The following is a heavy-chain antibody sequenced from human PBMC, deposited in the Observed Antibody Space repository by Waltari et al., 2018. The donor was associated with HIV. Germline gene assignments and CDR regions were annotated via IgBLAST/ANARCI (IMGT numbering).Heavy chain of an antibody. CDR1: GDSISSYY. CDR3: ARVEGGY. D-gene: IGHD3-3*01. V-gene: IGHV4-4*07. Sequence: QVQLQESGPGLVKPSETLSLTCTVSGDSISSYYWSWIRQPAGKGLGWIGRIYTSGSTNYHTSLKSRVTMSVDTSKNQFSLKLSSVTCADTAVYYCARVEGGYWGQGTLVTVSS. J-gene: IGHJ4*02. CDR2: IYTSGST.